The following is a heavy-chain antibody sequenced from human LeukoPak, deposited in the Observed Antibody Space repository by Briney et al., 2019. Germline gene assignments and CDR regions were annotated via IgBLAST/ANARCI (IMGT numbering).Heavy chain of an antibody. D-gene: IGHD3-3*01. J-gene: IGHJ4*02. V-gene: IGHV4-39*02. Sequence: TPSGTLSLTCTVSGGSISSTSYYWGWIRRPPGKGLEWIGSIYYSGSTYYNPSLKSRVTISEDTSKNQFSLKLSSVTAADTAVYYCAREGITIFGVVTRSFDYWGQGTLVTVSS. CDR1: GGSISSTSYY. CDR3: AREGITIFGVVTRSFDY. CDR2: IYYSGST.